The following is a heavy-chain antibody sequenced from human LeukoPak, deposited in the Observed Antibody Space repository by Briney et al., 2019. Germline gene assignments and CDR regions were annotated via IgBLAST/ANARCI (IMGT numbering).Heavy chain of an antibody. CDR2: IKQDGSEK. V-gene: IGHV3-7*01. CDR3: ARDLNYFDY. CDR1: GFTFSSFW. J-gene: IGHJ4*02. Sequence: TGGSLRLSCAASGFTFSSFWMTWVRQAPGKGLEWVANIKQDGSEKYYVDSVRGRFTISRDNATNSLYLQMNSLRAEDTAVYYCARDLNYFDYWGQGTLDTVSS.